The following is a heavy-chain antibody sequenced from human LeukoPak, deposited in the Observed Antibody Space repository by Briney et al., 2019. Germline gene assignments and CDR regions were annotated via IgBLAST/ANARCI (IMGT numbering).Heavy chain of an antibody. CDR3: ARGGLPVYYYYMDV. CDR1: GYTFTSYD. J-gene: IGHJ6*03. Sequence: ASVKVPCKASGYTFTSYDINWVRQATGQGLEWMGWMNPNTGNTGYAQKFQGRVTMTRNTSIRTAYMELSSLRSDDTAVYYCARGGLPVYYYYMDVWGKGTTVTISS. CDR2: MNPNTGNT. V-gene: IGHV1-8*01.